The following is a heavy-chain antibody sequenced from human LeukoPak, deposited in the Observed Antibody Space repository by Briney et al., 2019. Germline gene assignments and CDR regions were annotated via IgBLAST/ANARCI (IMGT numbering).Heavy chain of an antibody. D-gene: IGHD1-26*01. CDR2: ISGSGGGT. CDR1: GLTFKNHA. Sequence: GGSLRLTCEVSGLTFKNHAMSWVRQAPGKGLEWVSGISGSGGGTYYADSVKGRFTISRDNARNLMYLQMGSLRAEDTAVYYCAKSGLARVGEPRAFDVWGQGTMGTVSA. V-gene: IGHV3-23*01. J-gene: IGHJ3*01. CDR3: AKSGLARVGEPRAFDV.